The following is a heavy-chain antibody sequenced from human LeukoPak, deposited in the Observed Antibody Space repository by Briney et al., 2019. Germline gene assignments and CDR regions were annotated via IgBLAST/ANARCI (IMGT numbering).Heavy chain of an antibody. CDR1: GFTFSSYG. D-gene: IGHD6-19*01. V-gene: IGHV3-23*01. CDR2: ISGSGGST. Sequence: GGSLRLSCAASGFTFSSYGMSWVRQAPGKGLEWVSAISGSGGSTYYADSVKGRFTISRDNSKNTLYLQMNSLRAEDTAVYYCAKGRYSSGWYGFDYWGQGTLVTVSS. J-gene: IGHJ4*02. CDR3: AKGRYSSGWYGFDY.